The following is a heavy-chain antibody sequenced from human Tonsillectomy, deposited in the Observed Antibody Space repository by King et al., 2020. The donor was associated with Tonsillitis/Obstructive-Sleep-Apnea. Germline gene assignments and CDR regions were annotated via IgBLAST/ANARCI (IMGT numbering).Heavy chain of an antibody. CDR3: AKADSIAYYSVEGWYVDL. D-gene: IGHD3-22*01. CDR1: GGSISSGGYY. V-gene: IGHV4-31*03. Sequence: VQLQESGPGLVKPSQTLSLTCTVSGGSISSGGYYWSWIRQHPGKGLEWIGYIYHSGSTSYNPSLKSRVTMSIDTSKNQFSLKLSSVTAADPAIYFCAKADSIAYYSVEGWYVDLWGRGTLVSVSS. CDR2: IYHSGST. J-gene: IGHJ2*01.